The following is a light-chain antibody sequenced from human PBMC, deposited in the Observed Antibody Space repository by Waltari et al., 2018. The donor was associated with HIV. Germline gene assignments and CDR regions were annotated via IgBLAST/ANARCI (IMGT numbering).Light chain of an antibody. J-gene: IGLJ3*02. CDR3: QSYDSSLNAWV. CDR1: SPNIGARND. Sequence: QSVLTPPPSVSGAPGQSVTISCTGSSPNIGARNDQHWSQQFPRTPPKLVIFANTNRPAGIPDRFSGSKSVTSASLVITGVQAEDEADYYCQSYDSSLNAWVFGGGTKLTVL. V-gene: IGLV1-40*01. CDR2: ANT.